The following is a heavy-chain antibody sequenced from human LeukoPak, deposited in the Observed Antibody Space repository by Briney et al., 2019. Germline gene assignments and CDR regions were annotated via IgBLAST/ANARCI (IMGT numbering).Heavy chain of an antibody. CDR3: ARDRSGYANDAFDF. Sequence: PGGSLRLSCAASGFIFSSYAMHWVRQAPGKGLEWVAVLSYGGTNKYYADSVKGRFTISRDNSKNTMFLQMNSLRAEDTAVYHCARDRSGYANDAFDFWGQGTMVTVSS. CDR2: LSYGGTNK. D-gene: IGHD3-3*01. J-gene: IGHJ3*01. CDR1: GFIFSSYA. V-gene: IGHV3-30-3*01.